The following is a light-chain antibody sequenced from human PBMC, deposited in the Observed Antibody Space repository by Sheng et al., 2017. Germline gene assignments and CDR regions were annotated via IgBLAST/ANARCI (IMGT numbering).Light chain of an antibody. CDR3: QQYTAWPYT. CDR1: QSVNAN. Sequence: EIVLTQSPATLSVSPGERATLSCRASQSVNANLAWYQQKPGQAPRLLIYDSSTRATGIPARFSGSGYELEFTLTISSLQSEDFAVYYCQQYTAWPYTFGQGTKLEI. J-gene: IGKJ2*01. V-gene: IGKV3-15*01. CDR2: DSS.